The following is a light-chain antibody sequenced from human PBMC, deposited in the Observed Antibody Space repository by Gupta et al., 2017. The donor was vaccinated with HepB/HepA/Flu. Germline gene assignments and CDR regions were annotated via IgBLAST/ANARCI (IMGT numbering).Light chain of an antibody. J-gene: IGLJ3*02. CDR3: AALDDSLNGWV. CDR2: SNN. V-gene: IGLV1-44*01. Sequence: QSVLTQPLSASGTPGQRVTISCSGSSANIGSNTVNWYQQLPGTAPNLLIYSNNQRPSGVPDRFSGSKSGTSASLAISGLQSEDEADYYCAALDDSLNGWVFGGGTKLTVL. CDR1: SANIGSNT.